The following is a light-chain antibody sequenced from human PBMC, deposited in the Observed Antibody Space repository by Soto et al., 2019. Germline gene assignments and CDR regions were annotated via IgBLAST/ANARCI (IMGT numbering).Light chain of an antibody. J-gene: IGKJ4*01. CDR1: QSVSSN. CDR3: QQYNTWPLA. V-gene: IGKV3-15*01. Sequence: IVMTQSPATLSVSPGESATLSCRASQSVSSNLAWYQQKPGQAPRLLIYYSSTRATGIPARFSGSGSGTEFTLTISSLQAEDVAVYYCQQYNTWPLAFGGGTKVEIK. CDR2: YSS.